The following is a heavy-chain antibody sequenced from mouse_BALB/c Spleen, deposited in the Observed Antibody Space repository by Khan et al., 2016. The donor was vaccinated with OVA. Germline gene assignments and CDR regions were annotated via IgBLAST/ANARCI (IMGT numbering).Heavy chain of an antibody. J-gene: IGHJ2*01. CDR1: GYTFTDYA. D-gene: IGHD2-3*01. Sequence: VQLQQPGPELVRPGVSVKISCKGSGYTFTDYAIYWVKQSHAKSLEWIGLISTYSGNTNYNQKFKGKATMTVDKSSSTAYMELARLTSEDSAIYFCARPAYDGYYDYWGQGTTLTVSS. CDR3: ARPAYDGYYDY. V-gene: IGHV1S137*01. CDR2: ISTYSGNT.